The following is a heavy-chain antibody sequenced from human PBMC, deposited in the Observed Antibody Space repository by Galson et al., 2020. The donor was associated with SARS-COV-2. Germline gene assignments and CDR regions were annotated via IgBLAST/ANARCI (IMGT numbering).Heavy chain of an antibody. V-gene: IGHV3-53*01. Sequence: GGSLRLSCAASGLTVSTNDINWVRQAPGKGLEWVSILYSAGDIFYSDSVKGRFTISRDNSKNTLYLQMNNLRAEDTAPYYCARAAVGCRGGSCYLGAFDVWGQGTVVTVSS. CDR2: LYSAGDI. CDR3: ARAAVGCRGGSCYLGAFDV. CDR1: GLTVSTND. J-gene: IGHJ3*01. D-gene: IGHD2-15*01.